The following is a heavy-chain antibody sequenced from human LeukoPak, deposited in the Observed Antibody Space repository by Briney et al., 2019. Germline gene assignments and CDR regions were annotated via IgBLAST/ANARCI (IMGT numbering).Heavy chain of an antibody. Sequence: PSETLSLTCTVSGGSISSYYWSWIRQPPGKGLEWIGYIYYSGSTNYNPSLKSRVTISVGTSKNQFSLKLSSVTAADTAVYYCARDLHYSGSSLYDYWGQGTLVTVSS. J-gene: IGHJ4*02. D-gene: IGHD1-26*01. CDR3: ARDLHYSGSSLYDY. CDR1: GGSISSYY. V-gene: IGHV4-59*01. CDR2: IYYSGST.